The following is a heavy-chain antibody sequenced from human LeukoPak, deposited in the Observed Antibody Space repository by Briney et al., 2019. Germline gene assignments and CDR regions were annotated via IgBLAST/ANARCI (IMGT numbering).Heavy chain of an antibody. V-gene: IGHV4-31*03. CDR2: IYYSGST. D-gene: IGHD6-6*01. CDR1: GGSISSGGYY. CDR3: ARESSSGVIWFDP. Sequence: PSETLSLTCTVSGGSISSGGYYWSWIRQHPGKGLEWIGYIYYSGSTYYNPSLKSRVTISVDTSKNQFSLKLSSVTAADTAVYYCARESSSGVIWFDPWGQGTLVTVSS. J-gene: IGHJ5*02.